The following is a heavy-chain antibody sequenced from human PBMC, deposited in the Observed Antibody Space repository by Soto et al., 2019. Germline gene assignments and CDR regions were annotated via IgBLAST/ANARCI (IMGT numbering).Heavy chain of an antibody. D-gene: IGHD7-27*01. CDR2: ISYDGSNK. CDR1: GFTFSSYA. CDR3: ARANLGYYGMDV. J-gene: IGHJ6*02. Sequence: QVQLVESGGGVVQPGRSLRLSCAASGFTFSSYAMHWVRQAPGKGLEWVAVISYDGSNKYYADSVKGRFTISRDNSKNTLYLQMNRLRAEDTAVYYCARANLGYYGMDVWGQGTTVTVSS. V-gene: IGHV3-30-3*01.